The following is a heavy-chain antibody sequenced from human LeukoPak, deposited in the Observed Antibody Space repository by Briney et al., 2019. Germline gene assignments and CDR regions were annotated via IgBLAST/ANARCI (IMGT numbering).Heavy chain of an antibody. D-gene: IGHD6-19*01. CDR1: GFTFRDYS. Sequence: PGGSLRLSCAASGFTFRDYSMHCVRQTPGIGLEYVSAISHNGGTTYYADSVKGRFTVSRDNSENTLYLQMGSLMVEDMAVYYCARAPSMWLTDYFDSWGQGALVTVSS. CDR2: ISHNGGTT. CDR3: ARAPSMWLTDYFDS. J-gene: IGHJ4*02. V-gene: IGHV3-64*02.